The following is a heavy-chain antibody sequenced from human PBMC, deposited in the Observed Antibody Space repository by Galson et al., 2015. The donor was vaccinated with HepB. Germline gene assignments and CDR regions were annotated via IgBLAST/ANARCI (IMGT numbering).Heavy chain of an antibody. Sequence: SLRLSCAASGFTFSSYSMNWVRQAPGKGLEWVSSISSSSSYIYYADSVKGRFTISRDNAKNSLYLQMNSLRAEDTAVYYCARDHWAWGITMVRGVLFDLRGRGTLVTVSS. CDR3: ARDHWAWGITMVRGVLFDL. CDR1: GFTFSSYS. D-gene: IGHD3-10*01. J-gene: IGHJ2*01. CDR2: ISSSSSYI. V-gene: IGHV3-21*01.